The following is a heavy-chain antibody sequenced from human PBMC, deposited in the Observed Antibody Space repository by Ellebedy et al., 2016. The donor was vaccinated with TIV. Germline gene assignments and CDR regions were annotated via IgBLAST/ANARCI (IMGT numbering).Heavy chain of an antibody. J-gene: IGHJ3*02. CDR3: ARPLRYYDSRATSDAFDI. V-gene: IGHV3-11*01. CDR2: ISSSGSTI. Sequence: ISSSGSTIYYADSVKGRFTISRDNANNSLYLQMNSLRAEDTAVYYCARPLRYYDSRATSDAFDIWGQGTMVTVSS. D-gene: IGHD3-22*01.